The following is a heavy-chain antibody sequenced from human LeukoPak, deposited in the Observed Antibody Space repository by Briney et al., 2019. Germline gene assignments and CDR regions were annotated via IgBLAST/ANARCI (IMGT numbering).Heavy chain of an antibody. CDR1: GYTFTSYG. CDR3: ARALRSSYDSSGYPDY. D-gene: IGHD3-22*01. Sequence: ASVKVSCKPSGYTFTSYGSSWVRQAPGEGLEWMGWISAYNGNTNYPQKLQGRVTMTTDTSTSTAYMELRSLRSDDTAVYYCARALRSSYDSSGYPDYWGQGTLVTVSS. CDR2: ISAYNGNT. V-gene: IGHV1-18*01. J-gene: IGHJ4*02.